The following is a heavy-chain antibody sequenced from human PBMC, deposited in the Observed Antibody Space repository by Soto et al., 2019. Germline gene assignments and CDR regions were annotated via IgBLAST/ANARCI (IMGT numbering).Heavy chain of an antibody. D-gene: IGHD6-13*01. CDR1: GGTFSSYA. CDR3: AHGYSSSWPARTWFRWYYGMDV. J-gene: IGHJ6*02. Sequence: SVKVSCKASGGTFSSYASSWVRQAPGQGLEWMGGIIPIFGTANYAQKFQGRVTITADESTSTAYMELSSLRSEDTAVYYCAHGYSSSWPARTWFRWYYGMDVWGQGTTVTVSS. CDR2: IIPIFGTA. V-gene: IGHV1-69*13.